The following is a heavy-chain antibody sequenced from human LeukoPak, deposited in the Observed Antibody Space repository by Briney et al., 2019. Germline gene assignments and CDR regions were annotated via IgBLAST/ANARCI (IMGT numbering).Heavy chain of an antibody. D-gene: IGHD3-22*01. CDR2: IYHSGST. CDR1: GYSISSGYY. CDR3: ARGVVVISSGDY. V-gene: IGHV4-38-2*01. J-gene: IGHJ4*02. Sequence: SETLSLTCAVSGYSISSGYYWGWIRQPPGKGLEWIGSIYHSGSTYYNPSLKRRVTISVDTSKNQFSLKLSSVTAADTAVYYCARGVVVISSGDYWGQGTLVTVSS.